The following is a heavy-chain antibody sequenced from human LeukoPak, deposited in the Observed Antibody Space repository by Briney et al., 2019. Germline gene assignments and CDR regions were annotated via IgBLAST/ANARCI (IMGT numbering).Heavy chain of an antibody. CDR3: ARDQISTTWYGAFDI. CDR1: XXSXXNYY. D-gene: IGHD6-13*01. J-gene: IGHJ3*02. CDR2: IYXSGST. V-gene: IGHV4-59*01. Sequence: SETLSLTCTVSXXSXXNYYXXXXXXPPXXGLEWIGYIYXSGSTYYXXXXKSRVTISADADKSQFSLKLRSVTAADTAVYYCARDQISTTWYGAFDIWGQGTMVSVSS.